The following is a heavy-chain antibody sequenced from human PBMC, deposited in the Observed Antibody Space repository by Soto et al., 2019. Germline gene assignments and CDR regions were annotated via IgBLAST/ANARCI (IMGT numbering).Heavy chain of an antibody. V-gene: IGHV1-2*02. CDR1: GYTFTGYY. D-gene: IGHD3-16*02. J-gene: IGHJ4*02. CDR3: ARGSIPDYVWGSYRPFSFDY. Sequence: QVQLVQSGAEVKKPGASVKVSCKASGYTFTGYYMHWVRQAPGQGLEWMGWINPNSGGTNYAQKVQGRVTMTRDTSISTAYMELSRLRSDDTAVYYCARGSIPDYVWGSYRPFSFDYWGQGTLVTVSS. CDR2: INPNSGGT.